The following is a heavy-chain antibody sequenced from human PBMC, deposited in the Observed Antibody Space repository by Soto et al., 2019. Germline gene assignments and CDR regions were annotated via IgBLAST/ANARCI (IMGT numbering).Heavy chain of an antibody. CDR1: GGTFSSYT. D-gene: IGHD2-8*01. CDR3: ASRRYCTNGVCYSLDY. Sequence: QVQLVQSGAEVKKPGSSVKVSCKASGGTFSSYTISWVRQAPGQGLEWMGRIIPILGIANYAQKFQGRVTITAEKSTSTAYMELSSLRSEDTAVYYCASRRYCTNGVCYSLDYWGQGTLVTVSS. J-gene: IGHJ4*02. CDR2: IIPILGIA. V-gene: IGHV1-69*02.